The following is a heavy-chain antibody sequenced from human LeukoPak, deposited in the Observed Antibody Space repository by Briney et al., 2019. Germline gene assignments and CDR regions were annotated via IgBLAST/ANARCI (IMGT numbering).Heavy chain of an antibody. D-gene: IGHD1-14*01. CDR3: ARDNAELPYNWFDP. CDR2: IYYSGST. J-gene: IGHJ5*02. V-gene: IGHV4-31*03. CDR1: GGSISSGGYY. Sequence: SETLSLTCTVSGGSISSGGYYWSWIRQHPGKGLEWIGYIYYSGSTYYNPSLKSRVTISADTSKNQFSLKLSSVTAADTAVYYCARDNAELPYNWFDPWGQGTLVTVSS.